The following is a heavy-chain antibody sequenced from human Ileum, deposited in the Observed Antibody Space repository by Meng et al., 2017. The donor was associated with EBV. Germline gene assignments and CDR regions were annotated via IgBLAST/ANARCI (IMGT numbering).Heavy chain of an antibody. Sequence: QVLLEESGPGLVKPSGTLSLPCAVSGGSISSSNWWSWVRQAPGKGLEWIGEIHHTESTNYNPSLKSRVTISVDKSKNQFSLKLSSVTAADTAVYYCARESYSDSSGYYSLDYWGQGSLVTVSS. J-gene: IGHJ4*02. CDR3: ARESYSDSSGYYSLDY. D-gene: IGHD3-22*01. CDR1: GGSISSSNW. CDR2: IHHTEST. V-gene: IGHV4-4*02.